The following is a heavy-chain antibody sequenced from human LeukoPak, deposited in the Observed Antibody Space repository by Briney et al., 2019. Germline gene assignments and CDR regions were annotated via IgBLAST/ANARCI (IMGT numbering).Heavy chain of an antibody. D-gene: IGHD4-17*01. CDR3: ARDSSGTTVTTDGMDV. CDR1: GGSISSGGYY. Sequence: SQTLSLTCTVSGGSISSGGYYWSWIRQHPGKGLEWIGYIYYSGSTYYNPSLKRRVTISVDTSKNQFSLKLSSVTAADTAVYYCARDSSGTTVTTDGMDVWGQGTTVTVSS. CDR2: IYYSGST. J-gene: IGHJ6*02. V-gene: IGHV4-31*03.